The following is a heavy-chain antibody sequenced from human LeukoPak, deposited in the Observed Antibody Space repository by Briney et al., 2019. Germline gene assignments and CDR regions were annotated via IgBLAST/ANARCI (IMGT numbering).Heavy chain of an antibody. CDR1: RFTFSNYA. J-gene: IGHJ4*02. V-gene: IGHV3-23*01. CDR3: ATDYGDSPAY. D-gene: IGHD4-17*01. CDR2: ISDSSRNT. Sequence: PGGSLRLSCAASRFTFSNYAMSWVRQAPGKGLEWVAAISDSSRNTFYADSVKGRLTISRDNSKNTLYLQMNSLRAEDTAVYYCATDYGDSPAYWGQGTLVTVSS.